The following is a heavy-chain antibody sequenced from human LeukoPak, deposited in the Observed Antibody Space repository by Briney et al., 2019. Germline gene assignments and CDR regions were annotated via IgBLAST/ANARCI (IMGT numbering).Heavy chain of an antibody. Sequence: SETLSLTCTVSGGSISSYYWSWIRQPPGKGLEWIGYIYYSGTTNYNPSLRSRVTISVDTSKNQFSLKLSSVTAADTAVYYCARGLGISGGWGQGTLVTVSS. CDR1: GGSISSYY. D-gene: IGHD1-26*01. V-gene: IGHV4-59*12. CDR3: ARGLGISGG. J-gene: IGHJ4*02. CDR2: IYYSGTT.